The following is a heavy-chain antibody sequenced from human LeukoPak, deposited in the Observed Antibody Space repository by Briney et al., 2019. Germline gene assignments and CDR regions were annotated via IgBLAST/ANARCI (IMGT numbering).Heavy chain of an antibody. CDR1: GGSISSYY. Sequence: PSETLSRTCTVSGGSISSYYWSWIRQPAGKGLEWIGRIYTSGSTNYNPSLKSRVTMSVDTSKNQFSLKLSSVTAADTAVYYCARGHTVLRHKNNWFDPWGQGTLVTVSS. CDR2: IYTSGST. J-gene: IGHJ5*02. CDR3: ARGHTVLRHKNNWFDP. D-gene: IGHD3-3*01. V-gene: IGHV4-4*07.